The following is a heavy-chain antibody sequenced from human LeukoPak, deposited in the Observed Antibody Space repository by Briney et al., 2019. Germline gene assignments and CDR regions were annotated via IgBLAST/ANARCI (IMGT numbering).Heavy chain of an antibody. CDR3: ARDLLYCGGDCYHDAFDI. Sequence: ASVKVSCKASGYTFTSHGISWVRQAPGRGLEWMGWISDYNGDTNYAQKLQGRVTMTTDTSTSTAYMELRSLRSDDTAVYYCARDLLYCGGDCYHDAFDIWGQGTMVTVSS. CDR2: ISDYNGDT. V-gene: IGHV1-18*01. J-gene: IGHJ3*02. CDR1: GYTFTSHG. D-gene: IGHD2-21*02.